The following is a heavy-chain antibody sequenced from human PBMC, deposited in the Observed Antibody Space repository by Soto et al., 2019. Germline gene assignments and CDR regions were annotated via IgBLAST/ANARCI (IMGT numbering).Heavy chain of an antibody. D-gene: IGHD2-21*02. V-gene: IGHV3-30*18. CDR1: GFTFSSYG. J-gene: IGHJ4*02. Sequence: PGGSLRLSCAASGFTFSSYGVHWVRQAPGKGLEWVAVISYDGSNKYYADSVKGRFTISRDNSKNTLYLQMNSLRAEDTAVYYCAKDLTLYCGGDCYLDYWGRGTLVTVSS. CDR2: ISYDGSNK. CDR3: AKDLTLYCGGDCYLDY.